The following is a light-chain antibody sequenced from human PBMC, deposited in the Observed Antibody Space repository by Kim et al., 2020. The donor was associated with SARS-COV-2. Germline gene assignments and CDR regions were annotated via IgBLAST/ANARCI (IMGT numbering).Light chain of an antibody. V-gene: IGKV3-15*01. CDR3: QQYNNWPPVT. CDR1: QTVNSN. Sequence: SAGERATLSCRASQTVNSNLAWYQLTPGQAPRLLIYRASTRATGIPARFSGSGSGTEFTLSISSLQSEDFAVYYCQQYNNWPPVTFGQGTKVEIK. J-gene: IGKJ1*01. CDR2: RAS.